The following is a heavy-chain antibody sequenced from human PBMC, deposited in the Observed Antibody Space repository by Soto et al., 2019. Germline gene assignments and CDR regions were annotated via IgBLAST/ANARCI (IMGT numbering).Heavy chain of an antibody. Sequence: ASVKVSCKASGYTFTGYYMHWVRQAPGQGLEWMGWINPNSGGTNYAQKFQGQVTISADKSISTAYLQWSSLKASDTAMYYCARPMVRGDLYYYYGMDVWGQGTTVTVSS. CDR3: ARPMVRGDLYYYYGMDV. CDR2: INPNSGGT. V-gene: IGHV1-2*02. D-gene: IGHD3-10*01. CDR1: GYTFTGYY. J-gene: IGHJ6*02.